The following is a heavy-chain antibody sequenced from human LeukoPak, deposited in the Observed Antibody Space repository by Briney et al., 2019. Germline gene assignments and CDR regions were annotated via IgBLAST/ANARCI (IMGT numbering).Heavy chain of an antibody. J-gene: IGHJ3*02. Sequence: GGSLRLSCAASGFTFSDYYMSWIRQAPGKGLEWVSYISSSGSTIYYADSVKGRFTISRDNAKNSLYLQMNSLRAEDTAVYYCARSIRYFDWLSPGDAFDIWGQGTMVTVSS. CDR3: ARSIRYFDWLSPGDAFDI. CDR2: ISSSGSTI. V-gene: IGHV3-11*01. D-gene: IGHD3-9*01. CDR1: GFTFSDYY.